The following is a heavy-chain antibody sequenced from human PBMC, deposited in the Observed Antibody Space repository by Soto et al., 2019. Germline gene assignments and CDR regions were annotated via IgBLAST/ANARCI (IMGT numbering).Heavy chain of an antibody. CDR2: ISPYSGYT. V-gene: IGHV1-18*01. J-gene: IGHJ4*02. Sequence: AASVNVSCKRFGYSFMKYCMNWVRQAPGQGLEWVGWISPYSGYTHSAQKFHGRLTLTTDTAASTAYLELRILRSADTALYYCAREASVLIPAAQPSRFDSCGQGTLVTVSS. CDR1: GYSFMKYC. D-gene: IGHD2-2*01. CDR3: AREASVLIPAAQPSRFDS.